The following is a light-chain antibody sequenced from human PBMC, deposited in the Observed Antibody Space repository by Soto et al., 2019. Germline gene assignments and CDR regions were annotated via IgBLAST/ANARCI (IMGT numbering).Light chain of an antibody. J-gene: IGKJ3*01. CDR1: QGISSY. CDR3: QQLNSYPL. V-gene: IGKV1-9*01. Sequence: DIQLTQSPSFQSASVGDRVTITCRASQGISSYLAWYQQKPGKAPKLLIYAASTLQSGVPSRFSGSGSGTAFTLTISSLQPDDFATYYCQQLNSYPLFGPGTKVDIK. CDR2: AAS.